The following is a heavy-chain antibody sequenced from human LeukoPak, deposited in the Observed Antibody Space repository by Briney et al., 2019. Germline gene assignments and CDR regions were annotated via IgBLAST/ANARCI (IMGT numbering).Heavy chain of an antibody. D-gene: IGHD3-10*01. CDR3: ASGLGELGFEY. CDR2: IIPIFGTA. J-gene: IGHJ4*02. CDR1: GGTFSSYA. Sequence: SVKVSCKASGGTFSSYAISWVRKAPGQRLEWRGGIIPIFGTANYAQKFQGRVTITTDESTSTAYMELSSLRSEDTAVYYCASGLGELGFEYWGQGTLVTVSS. V-gene: IGHV1-69*05.